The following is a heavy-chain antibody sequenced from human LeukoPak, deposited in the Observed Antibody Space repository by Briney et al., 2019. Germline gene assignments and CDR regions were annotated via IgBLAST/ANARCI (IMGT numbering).Heavy chain of an antibody. CDR3: ARDRYYYGSGSSISPGYYYMGV. V-gene: IGHV3-21*01. CDR2: ISSSSSYI. Sequence: GGSLRLSCAASGFTFSSYSMNWVRQAPGKGLEWVSSISSSSSYIYYADSVKGRFTISRDNAKNSLYLQMNSLRAEDTAVYYCARDRYYYGSGSSISPGYYYMGVWGKGTTVTVSS. CDR1: GFTFSSYS. D-gene: IGHD3-10*01. J-gene: IGHJ6*03.